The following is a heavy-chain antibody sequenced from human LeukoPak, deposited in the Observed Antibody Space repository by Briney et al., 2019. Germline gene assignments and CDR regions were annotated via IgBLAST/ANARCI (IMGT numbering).Heavy chain of an antibody. J-gene: IGHJ4*02. D-gene: IGHD6-13*01. Sequence: ASVKVSCKASGYTFTSYDINWVRQATGQGLERMGWMNPNSGNTGYAQKFQGRVTITRNTSISTAYMELSSLRSEDTAVYYCARAIISVSSSSWNDYWGQGTLVTVSS. CDR1: GYTFTSYD. CDR3: ARAIISVSSSSWNDY. V-gene: IGHV1-8*03. CDR2: MNPNSGNT.